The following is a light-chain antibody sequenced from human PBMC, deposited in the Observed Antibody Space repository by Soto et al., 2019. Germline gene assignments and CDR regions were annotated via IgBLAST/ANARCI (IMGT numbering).Light chain of an antibody. V-gene: IGLV1-44*01. J-gene: IGLJ2*01. CDR1: SSNIGVNT. CDR2: STN. Sequence: QSVLTQPPSASGTPGQRASISCSGSSSNIGVNTVNWYQQLPGTAPTLLIYSTNQRPSGVPDRFSGSKSGTSASLAISGLQSEDEAVYYCAAWDDSLNGHVVFGGGTKLTVL. CDR3: AAWDDSLNGHVV.